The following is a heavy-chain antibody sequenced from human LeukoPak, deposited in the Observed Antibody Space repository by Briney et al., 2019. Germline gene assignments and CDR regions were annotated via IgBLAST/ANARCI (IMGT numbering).Heavy chain of an antibody. Sequence: GGSLKISCKGSGYSFSSYWIGWVRQMPGKGLEWMGIIYPGDSDTRYSPSFQGQVTISTDKSINTAYLQWSSLKASDTAMYYCARHNYGGDSFYWYFDLWGRGTLVTVSS. V-gene: IGHV5-51*01. J-gene: IGHJ2*01. CDR2: IYPGDSDT. D-gene: IGHD4-23*01. CDR1: GYSFSSYW. CDR3: ARHNYGGDSFYWYFDL.